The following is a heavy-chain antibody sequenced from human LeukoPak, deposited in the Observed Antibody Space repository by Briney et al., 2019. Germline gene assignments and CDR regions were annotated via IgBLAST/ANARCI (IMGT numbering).Heavy chain of an antibody. CDR3: ARGDYHSKFDY. Sequence: PSETLSLTCTVSGGSISSYYWSWIRQPPGKGLEWIGYIYHSGSTKYNPSLKSRVTISEDTSKNQFSLKLSSVTAADTAVYYCARGDYHSKFDYWGQGTLVTVSS. CDR2: IYHSGST. J-gene: IGHJ4*02. CDR1: GGSISSYY. V-gene: IGHV4-59*01. D-gene: IGHD4-17*01.